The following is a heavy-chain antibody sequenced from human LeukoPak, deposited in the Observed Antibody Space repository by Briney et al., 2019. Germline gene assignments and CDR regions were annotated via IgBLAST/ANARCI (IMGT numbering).Heavy chain of an antibody. Sequence: KPSETLSLTCAVYGGSFSGYYWSWIRQPPGKGLEWIGEINHSGSTNYNPPLKSRVTISVDTSKNQSSLKLSSVTAADTAVYYCARVGYDTDAFDIWGQGTMVTVSS. CDR2: INHSGST. J-gene: IGHJ3*02. CDR3: ARVGYDTDAFDI. D-gene: IGHD3-9*01. V-gene: IGHV4-34*01. CDR1: GGSFSGYY.